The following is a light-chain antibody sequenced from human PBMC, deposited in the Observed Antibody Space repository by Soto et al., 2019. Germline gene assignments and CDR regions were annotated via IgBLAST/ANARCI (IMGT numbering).Light chain of an antibody. CDR1: QSISTY. V-gene: IGKV1-39*01. CDR3: QQSYSTPIT. CDR2: AAS. J-gene: IGKJ5*01. Sequence: EIQMTQSPSSLSASVGDRFTITCLASQSISTYLNWYQQTPGKDPKVLIYAASNLQSGVPSRFSGSGSGTDFTLTISSLQPEDFATYYCQQSYSTPITVGQGTRLEIK.